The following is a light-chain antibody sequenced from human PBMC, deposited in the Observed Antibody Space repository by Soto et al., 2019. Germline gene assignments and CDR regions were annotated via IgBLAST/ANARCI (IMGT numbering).Light chain of an antibody. V-gene: IGLV1-51*01. Sequence: QSVMTQPPSVSAAPGQKVNTSCSGSSSNIGGNSVSWYQQLPVTAPKLLIYDDNKRPSGIPDRFSGSKSGTSATLGITVFQTGDVAYYYCGSWDSSLSAYVVGSGTKGTVL. J-gene: IGLJ1*01. CDR1: SSNIGGNS. CDR3: GSWDSSLSAYV. CDR2: DDN.